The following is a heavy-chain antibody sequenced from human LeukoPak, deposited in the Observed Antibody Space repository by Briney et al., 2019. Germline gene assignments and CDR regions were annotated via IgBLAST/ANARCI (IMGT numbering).Heavy chain of an antibody. CDR1: GGSISSGDYY. CDR2: IYYSGST. Sequence: SETLSLTCTVSGGSISSGDYYWSWIRQPPGKGLEWIGYIYYSGSTYYNPSLKSRVTISVDTSKNQFSLKLSSVTAADTAVYYCAREPITIFGDMGGYFQHWGQGTLVTVSS. J-gene: IGHJ1*01. CDR3: AREPITIFGDMGGYFQH. D-gene: IGHD3-3*01. V-gene: IGHV4-30-4*08.